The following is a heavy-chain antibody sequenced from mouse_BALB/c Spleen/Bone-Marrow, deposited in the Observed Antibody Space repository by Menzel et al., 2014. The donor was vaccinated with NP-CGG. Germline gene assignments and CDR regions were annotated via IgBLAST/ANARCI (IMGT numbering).Heavy chain of an antibody. V-gene: IGHV1S34*01. CDR1: GYSFTGYY. CDR3: VRRGNPIVYYAMDY. Sequence: LVKTGASVKISCKASGYSFTGYYMHWVKQSHGKSLEWIGYISCYNGATSYNQNFKGKATFTLDASSSTAYMQFNSLTSEDSAVYYCVRRGNPIVYYAMDYWGQGTSVTVSS. J-gene: IGHJ4*01. CDR2: ISCYNGAT.